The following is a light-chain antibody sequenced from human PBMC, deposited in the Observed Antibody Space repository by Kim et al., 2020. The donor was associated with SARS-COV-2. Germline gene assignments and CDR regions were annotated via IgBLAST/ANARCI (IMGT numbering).Light chain of an antibody. Sequence: QSVAISCTGTSSDVGSYNYVPWYQQHPGKAPKLMIYEVSKRPSGVPDRFSGSKSGNTASLTVSGLQAEDEADYYCSSYAGSNNFGVFGGGTQLTVL. J-gene: IGLJ2*01. CDR2: EVS. V-gene: IGLV2-8*01. CDR3: SSYAGSNNFGV. CDR1: SSDVGSYNY.